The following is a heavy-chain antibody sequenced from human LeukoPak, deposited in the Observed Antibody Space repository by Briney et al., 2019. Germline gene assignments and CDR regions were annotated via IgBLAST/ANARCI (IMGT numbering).Heavy chain of an antibody. CDR1: GFTFSSYR. Sequence: GGSLRLSCAASGFTFSSYRMSWVRQAPGKGLEWVANIKQDGSEKYYVDSVKGRFTISRDNAKNSLYLQMNSLRAEDTAVYYCARDQYGDYPFDYWGQGTLVTVSS. J-gene: IGHJ4*02. CDR2: IKQDGSEK. CDR3: ARDQYGDYPFDY. V-gene: IGHV3-7*01. D-gene: IGHD4-17*01.